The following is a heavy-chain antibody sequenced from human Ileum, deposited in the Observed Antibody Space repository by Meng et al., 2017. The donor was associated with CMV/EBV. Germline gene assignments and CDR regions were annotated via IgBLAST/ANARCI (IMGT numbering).Heavy chain of an antibody. J-gene: IGHJ4*02. CDR1: GFNFSSSA. Sequence: CAASGFNFSSSAMHWVRQAPGKGLEWVAVISYDGSNKYYADSVKGRFTISRDNSKNTLYLQMNSLRAEDTAVYYCARVHDYSNPFGYWGQGTLVTVSS. CDR3: ARVHDYSNPFGY. D-gene: IGHD4-11*01. V-gene: IGHV3-30*04. CDR2: ISYDGSNK.